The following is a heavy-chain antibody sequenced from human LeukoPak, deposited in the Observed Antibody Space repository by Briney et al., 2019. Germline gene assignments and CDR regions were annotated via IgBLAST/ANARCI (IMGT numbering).Heavy chain of an antibody. CDR1: GGSISSGGHY. Sequence: PSQTLSLTCTVSGGSISSGGHYWSWIRQPPGKGLEWIGYIYHSGSTYYNPSLKSRVTISVDRSKNQFSLKLSSVTAADTAVYYCARGSVDTAMVDYWGQGTLVTVSS. CDR3: ARGSVDTAMVDY. D-gene: IGHD5-18*01. V-gene: IGHV4-30-2*01. J-gene: IGHJ4*02. CDR2: IYHSGST.